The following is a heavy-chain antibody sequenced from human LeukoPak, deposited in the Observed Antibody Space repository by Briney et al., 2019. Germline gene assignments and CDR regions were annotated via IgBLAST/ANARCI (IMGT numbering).Heavy chain of an antibody. J-gene: IGHJ4*02. V-gene: IGHV1-2*02. CDR1: GYTFTGYY. Sequence: ASVKVSCKASGYTFTGYYMHWVRQAPGQGLEWMGWINPNSGGTNYAQKFQGRVTKTSDTSISTAYMELSRLRSDDTAVYYCASLLWSGYYTGYWGQGTLVTVSS. CDR2: INPNSGGT. D-gene: IGHD3-3*01. CDR3: ASLLWSGYYTGY.